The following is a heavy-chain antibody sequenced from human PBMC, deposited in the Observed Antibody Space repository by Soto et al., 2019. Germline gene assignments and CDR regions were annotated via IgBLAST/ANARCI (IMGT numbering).Heavy chain of an antibody. CDR2: IYYSGST. CDR1: GGSISSSSYY. CDR3: ASSSITRVRGVMLIWFDP. D-gene: IGHD3-10*01. Sequence: SETLSLTCTVSGGSISSSSYYWGWIRQPPGKGLEWIGSIYYSGSTYYNPSLKSRFTISVDTSKNQFSLKLSSVTAADTAVYYCASSSITRVRGVMLIWFDPWGQGTLVTVSS. V-gene: IGHV4-39*01. J-gene: IGHJ5*02.